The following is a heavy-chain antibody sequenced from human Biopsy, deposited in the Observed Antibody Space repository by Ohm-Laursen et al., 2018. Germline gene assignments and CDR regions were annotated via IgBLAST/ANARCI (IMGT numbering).Heavy chain of an antibody. V-gene: IGHV4-39*01. CDR1: GGSISSRNHY. J-gene: IGHJ4*02. D-gene: IGHD3-3*01. Sequence: SETLSLTCSVSGGSISSRNHYWGWLRQPPGKGLEWIGHVYYSGSTFYNSSLESRVTVSVDTSKNQFHLRLTSMSASDTAVYYCARHSLDDFWSGAHHYFDYWGLGTLVTVSS. CDR3: ARHSLDDFWSGAHHYFDY. CDR2: VYYSGST.